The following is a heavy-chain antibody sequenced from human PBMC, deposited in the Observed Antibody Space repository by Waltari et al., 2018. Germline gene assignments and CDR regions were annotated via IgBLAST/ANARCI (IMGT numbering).Heavy chain of an antibody. D-gene: IGHD2-2*01. CDR1: GDSISGNYW. Sequence: QVQLQESGQGLVKPSGTLSLTCAVSGDSISGNYWWSCVRQSPEKGLEWIGQVHHSGKTHYNPSLQSRVTISVDKPKNQFSLNLNSVTAADTAVYYCAGDRAIGLFFDYWGRGTLVTVSS. CDR2: VHHSGKT. CDR3: AGDRAIGLFFDY. V-gene: IGHV4-4*02. J-gene: IGHJ4*02.